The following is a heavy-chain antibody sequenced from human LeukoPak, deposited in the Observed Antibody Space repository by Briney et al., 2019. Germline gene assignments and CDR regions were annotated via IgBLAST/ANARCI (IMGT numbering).Heavy chain of an antibody. V-gene: IGHV1-18*01. J-gene: IGHJ4*02. CDR3: ARGADMTTVTYVDY. D-gene: IGHD4-17*01. CDR2: ISAYNGNT. CDR1: GYTFTSYG. Sequence: GASVKVSCKASGYTFTSYGISWVRQAPGQGLEWMGWISAYNGNTNYAQKLQGRVTMTTDTSTSTAYMELRSLRSDDTAVYYRARGADMTTVTYVDYWGQGTLVTVSS.